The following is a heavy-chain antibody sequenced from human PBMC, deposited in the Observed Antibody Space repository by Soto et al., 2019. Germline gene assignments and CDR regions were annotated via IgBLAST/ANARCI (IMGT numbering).Heavy chain of an antibody. V-gene: IGHV6-1*01. Sequence: SQTLSLTCAISGDSVSSNSAAWNWIRRSPSRGLEWLGRTYYRSKWYNDYAVSVKSRITINPDTSKNQFSLQLNSVTPEDTAVYYCARARLEGYCSGGSCRTVFGLFDSWGQGSLV. CDR2: TYYRSKWYN. CDR1: GDSVSSNSAA. CDR3: ARARLEGYCSGGSCRTVFGLFDS. D-gene: IGHD2-15*01. J-gene: IGHJ5*01.